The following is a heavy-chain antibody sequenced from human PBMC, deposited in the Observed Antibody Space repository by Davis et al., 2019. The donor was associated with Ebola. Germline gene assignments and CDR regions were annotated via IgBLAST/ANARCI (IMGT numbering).Heavy chain of an antibody. CDR2: ISWNSGSI. Sequence: PGGSLRLSCAASGFTFDDYAMHWVRQAPGKGLEWVSGISWNSGSIGYADSVKGRFTISRDNAKNSLYLQMNSLRAEDTDLYYCAKDRSWNYAGGGAFDIWGQGTMATVSS. J-gene: IGHJ3*02. CDR3: AKDRSWNYAGGGAFDI. CDR1: GFTFDDYA. V-gene: IGHV3-9*01. D-gene: IGHD1-7*01.